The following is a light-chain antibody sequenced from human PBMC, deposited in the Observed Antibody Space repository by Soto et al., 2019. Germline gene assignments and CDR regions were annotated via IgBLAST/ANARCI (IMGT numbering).Light chain of an antibody. CDR3: QQYNDWPPWT. CDR2: GAS. V-gene: IGKV3-15*01. CDR1: QSVSSN. Sequence: EILMTQSPATLSVSPGERATLSCRASQSVSSNVAWYQQKPGQAPRLLIYGASNRATGIPARFSGSGSGTDFSLIITSLQSEDFEVYYCQQYNDWPPWTFGQGTKVEIK. J-gene: IGKJ1*01.